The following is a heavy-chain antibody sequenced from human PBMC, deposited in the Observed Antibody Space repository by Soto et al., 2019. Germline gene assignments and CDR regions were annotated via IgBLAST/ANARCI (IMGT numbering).Heavy chain of an antibody. J-gene: IGHJ4*02. CDR3: TRHEGGAAADRPLDY. Sequence: QLRLQESGPGLVKSSETLSLTCTVSGGSIRSSTYYWGWIRQPPGKGLEWIGSIYYSGSTHNTPSLKSLATMSLDTYTNRLSLKLNSVTAADPAVYYCTRHEGGAAADRPLDYWGQGTLVTVSS. CDR1: GGSIRSSTYY. D-gene: IGHD6-13*01. V-gene: IGHV4-39*01. CDR2: IYYSGST.